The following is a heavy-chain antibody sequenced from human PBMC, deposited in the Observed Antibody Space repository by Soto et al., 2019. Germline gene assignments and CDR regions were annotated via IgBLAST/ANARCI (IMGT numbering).Heavy chain of an antibody. Sequence: QVTLKESGPVLVKPTETLTLTCTVSGFSLSNARMGVSWIRQPPGKALEWLAHIFSNDEKSYSTSLKSRLTIFKDTSKSQVVLIMTNMDPGDTATYYCARMTPYYDIFTGYSTPYYYYGMDVWGQGTTVTVSS. CDR1: GFSLSNARMG. D-gene: IGHD3-9*01. CDR2: IFSNDEK. V-gene: IGHV2-26*01. J-gene: IGHJ6*02. CDR3: ARMTPYYDIFTGYSTPYYYYGMDV.